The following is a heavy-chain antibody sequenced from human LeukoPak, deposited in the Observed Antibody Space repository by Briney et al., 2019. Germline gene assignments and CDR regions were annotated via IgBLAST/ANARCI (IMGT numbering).Heavy chain of an antibody. CDR3: ARDVGTIFGVALDY. V-gene: IGHV3-7*01. Sequence: GGSLRLSCAASGFTFSSYWTSWVRQAPGKGLEWVANIKQDGSEKYYVDSVKGRFTISRDSAKNSLYLQMNSLRAEDTAVYYCARDVGTIFGVALDYWGQGTLVTVSS. CDR2: IKQDGSEK. CDR1: GFTFSSYW. J-gene: IGHJ4*02. D-gene: IGHD3-3*01.